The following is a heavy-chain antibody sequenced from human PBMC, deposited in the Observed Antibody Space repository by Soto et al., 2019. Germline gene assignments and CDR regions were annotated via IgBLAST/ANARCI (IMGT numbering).Heavy chain of an antibody. CDR1: GFTFSSYS. CDR2: IKRDGSEM. V-gene: IGHV3-7*01. J-gene: IGHJ3*02. CDR3: VRSSGWLDAFYI. D-gene: IGHD6-19*01. Sequence: SGFTFSSYSMNWVRQAPGKGLEWVANIKRDGSEMYYVVSVKGRSPISRYNAKYSLYLQTNSLRLEDMAVYYCVRSSGWLDAFYILGQGTMVTVSS.